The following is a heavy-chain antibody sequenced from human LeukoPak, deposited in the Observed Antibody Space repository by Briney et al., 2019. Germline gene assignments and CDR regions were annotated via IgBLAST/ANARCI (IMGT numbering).Heavy chain of an antibody. CDR2: IFASGST. Sequence: SETLSLTCTVSGASINSDYWTWVRQVAGKGLEWIGRIFASGSTNYNPYLRSRITMSVDTSKNQFSLDLSSVTAADTGVYYCVRGWAPRGEKSSFASWGPGTLVSVSS. CDR3: VRGWAPRGEKSSFAS. V-gene: IGHV4-4*07. J-gene: IGHJ4*02. CDR1: GASINSDY. D-gene: IGHD3-10*01.